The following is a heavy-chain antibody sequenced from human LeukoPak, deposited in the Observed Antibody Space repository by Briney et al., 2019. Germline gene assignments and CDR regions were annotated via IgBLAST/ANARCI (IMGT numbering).Heavy chain of an antibody. CDR2: ISAYNGNT. Sequence: GASVKVSCKASGYTFTSYGISWVRQAPGQGLEWMGWISAYNGNTNYAQKLQGRVTMTTDTSTSTAYMELRSLRSDDTAVYYCARGGLRFLEWFSRHNWFDPWGQGTLVTVSS. V-gene: IGHV1-18*01. J-gene: IGHJ5*02. D-gene: IGHD3-3*01. CDR3: ARGGLRFLEWFSRHNWFDP. CDR1: GYTFTSYG.